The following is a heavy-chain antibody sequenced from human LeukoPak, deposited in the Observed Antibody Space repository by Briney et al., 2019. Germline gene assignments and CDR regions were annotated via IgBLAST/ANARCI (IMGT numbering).Heavy chain of an antibody. J-gene: IGHJ3*02. D-gene: IGHD6-19*01. V-gene: IGHV3-7*01. CDR1: GFTFSSYW. CDR3: AREYSGGAFDI. CDR2: IKQDGSEK. Sequence: GGSLRLSCAASGFTFSSYWISWVRQAPGKGLEWVANIKQDGSEKYYVDSVKGRFTISRDNAKNSLYLQMNSLRAEDTAVYYCAREYSGGAFDIWGQGTMVTVSS.